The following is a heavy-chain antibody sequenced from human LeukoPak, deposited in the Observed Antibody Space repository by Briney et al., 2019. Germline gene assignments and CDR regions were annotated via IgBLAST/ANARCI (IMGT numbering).Heavy chain of an antibody. CDR2: IKQDGSKK. J-gene: IGHJ6*02. D-gene: IGHD6-19*01. CDR3: ARTAGYSSGWSHYYYYGMDV. V-gene: IGHV3-7*01. CDR1: GFPFSSYW. Sequence: GGSLRLSCVASGFPFSSYWMTWVRQAPGKGLEWVANIKQDGSKKSYVDSVKGRFTISRDNSKNTLYLQMNSLRAEDTAVYYCARTAGYSSGWSHYYYYGMDVWGQGTTVTVSS.